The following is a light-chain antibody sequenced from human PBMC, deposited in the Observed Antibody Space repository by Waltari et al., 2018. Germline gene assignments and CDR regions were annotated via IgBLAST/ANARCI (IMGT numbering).Light chain of an antibody. CDR2: GAS. V-gene: IGKV3-20*01. CDR1: QSVGNSY. J-gene: IGKJ1*01. Sequence: ENVLTQSPGTLSLSPGEGATLSCRASQSVGNSYLAWYQWRPGQAPRLLMYGASNRATDIPDRFSGGGSETDFTLTISRLEPEDFAVYFCQQFFDSLWTFGQGTKVEI. CDR3: QQFFDSLWT.